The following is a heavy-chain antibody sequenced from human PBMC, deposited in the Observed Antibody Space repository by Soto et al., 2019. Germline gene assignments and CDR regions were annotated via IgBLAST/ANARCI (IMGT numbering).Heavy chain of an antibody. J-gene: IGHJ4*02. CDR1: GFTFSSYW. CDR2: IKQDGSEK. CDR3: ARAEKITMVRGVITHYYFDY. D-gene: IGHD3-10*01. Sequence: EVQLVESGGGLVQPGGSLRLSCAASGFTFSSYWMSWVRQAPGKGLEWVANIKQDGSEKYYVDSVKGRFTISRDNAKNSLYLQMNSLRAEDTAVYYCARAEKITMVRGVITHYYFDYWGQGTLVTVSS. V-gene: IGHV3-7*01.